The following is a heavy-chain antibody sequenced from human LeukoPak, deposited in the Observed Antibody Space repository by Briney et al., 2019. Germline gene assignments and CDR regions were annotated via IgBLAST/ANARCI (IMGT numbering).Heavy chain of an antibody. Sequence: GGSLRLSCAASGFTFSTYAMSWVRQAPGKGLEWVSTFSGSGGRTLYADPVKGRFVISRDNSENTLYLQMNSLRAEDTAVYYCAKVTSSYNYFDYWGQGAPVTVSS. CDR3: AKVTSSYNYFDY. V-gene: IGHV3-23*01. CDR2: FSGSGGRT. J-gene: IGHJ4*02. D-gene: IGHD2-2*01. CDR1: GFTFSTYA.